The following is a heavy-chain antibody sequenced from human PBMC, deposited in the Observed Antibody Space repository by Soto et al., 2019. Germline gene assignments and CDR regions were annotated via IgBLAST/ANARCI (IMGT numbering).Heavy chain of an antibody. D-gene: IGHD6-6*01. Sequence: PSETLSLTCTVSGGSISSGGYYWSWIRQHPGKGLEWIGYTYYSGSTYYNPSLKSRVTISVDTSKNQFSLKLSSVTAADTAVYYCARDSGSSSFDAFDIWGQGTMVTVSS. CDR3: ARDSGSSSFDAFDI. CDR1: GGSISSGGYY. J-gene: IGHJ3*02. CDR2: TYYSGST. V-gene: IGHV4-31*03.